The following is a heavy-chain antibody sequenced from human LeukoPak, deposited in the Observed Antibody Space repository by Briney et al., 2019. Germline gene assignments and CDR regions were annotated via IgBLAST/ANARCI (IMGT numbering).Heavy chain of an antibody. V-gene: IGHV3-21*01. D-gene: IGHD4-17*01. CDR1: GFTFSSYS. CDR2: ISSSSSYL. J-gene: IGHJ4*02. CDR3: ARDRDYPANFDY. Sequence: GGSLRLSCAASGFTFSSYSMNWVRQAPGKGLEWVSSISSSSSYLYYADSVKGRFTISRDNAKNSLYLQMNSLRAEDTAVYYCARDRDYPANFDYWGQGTLVTVSS.